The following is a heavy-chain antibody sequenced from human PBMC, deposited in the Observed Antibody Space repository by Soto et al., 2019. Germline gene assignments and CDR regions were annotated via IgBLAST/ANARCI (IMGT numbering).Heavy chain of an antibody. CDR2: ISPNSGNI. J-gene: IGHJ6*02. CDR3: VKDRVSNNLPARDV. V-gene: IGHV1-18*01. Sequence: QVHLVQSGAEVKKPGASVNVSCKTSGYTFTRNGIIWVRQAPGQGLEWMGWISPNSGNIKYAQKLQGRVIMTTDTSTITAYMELRSLSSDDTAVYYCVKDRVSNNLPARDVWGRGTPVTVPS. CDR1: GYTFTRNG. D-gene: IGHD4-4*01.